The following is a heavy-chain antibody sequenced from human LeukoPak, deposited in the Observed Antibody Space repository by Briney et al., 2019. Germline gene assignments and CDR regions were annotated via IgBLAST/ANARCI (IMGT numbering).Heavy chain of an antibody. D-gene: IGHD3-22*01. CDR3: AKIGAYSSGYPTTFDY. Sequence: GGSLRLSCAASGFTFSSYAMSWVRQAPGKGLEWVSAISGSGGSTYYADSVKGRFTISRDNSKNTLYLQMNSLRAEDTAVYYCAKIGAYSSGYPTTFDYWGQGTLVTVSS. CDR1: GFTFSSYA. J-gene: IGHJ4*02. V-gene: IGHV3-23*01. CDR2: ISGSGGST.